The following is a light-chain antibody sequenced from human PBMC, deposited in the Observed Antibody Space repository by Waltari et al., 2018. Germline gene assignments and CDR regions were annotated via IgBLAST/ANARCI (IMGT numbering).Light chain of an antibody. V-gene: IGLV2-8*01. CDR2: EVS. CDR1: SSDVGGYHY. CDR3: CSFAGSKWV. Sequence: QSALTPPPSASGSPGQPVTIPCTGPSSDVGGYHYVSWYQQHPGKAPNFIIYEVSKRPSGVPDRFSGSKSGNTASLTVSGLRAEDEADYYCCSFAGSKWVFGGGTKLTVL. J-gene: IGLJ3*02.